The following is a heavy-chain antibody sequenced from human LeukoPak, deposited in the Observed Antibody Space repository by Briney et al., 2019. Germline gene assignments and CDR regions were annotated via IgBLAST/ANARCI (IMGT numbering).Heavy chain of an antibody. Sequence: SETLSLNCTVSGGSISGINYYWTWIRQPAGKGLEWIGRIYTTGSSNYNPSLKSRVTISVDTSNNQFSLKLSSVTAADTAVYYCARDSPLGVWDVWGQGTTVTVSS. J-gene: IGHJ6*02. CDR1: GGSISGINYY. V-gene: IGHV4-61*02. CDR2: IYTTGSS. D-gene: IGHD3-16*01. CDR3: ARDSPLGVWDV.